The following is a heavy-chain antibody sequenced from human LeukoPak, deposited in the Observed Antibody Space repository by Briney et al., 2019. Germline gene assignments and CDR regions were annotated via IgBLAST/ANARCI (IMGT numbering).Heavy chain of an antibody. CDR3: ARELYCSGGSCYHFDY. CDR2: IYPGDSDT. CDR1: GYSFSSYW. D-gene: IGHD2-15*01. J-gene: IGHJ4*02. Sequence: GESLKISCKGSGYSFSSYWIGWVRQMPGKGLEWMGIIYPGDSDTRYSPSFQGQVTISADESINTAYLQWSSLKASGTAMYYCARELYCSGGSCYHFDYWGQGTLVTVSS. V-gene: IGHV5-51*01.